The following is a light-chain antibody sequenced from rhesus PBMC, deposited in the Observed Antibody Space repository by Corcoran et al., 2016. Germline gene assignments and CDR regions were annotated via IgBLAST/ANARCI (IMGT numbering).Light chain of an antibody. CDR1: QGISSY. CDR3: QQHNSYPFT. Sequence: DIQMTQSPSSLSASVGDTVTITCRASQGISSYLAWYQQKPGKAPKLLIYKASTLQSGVPSRFRGSGDGTDLTLTISSLQPEDFATYYCQQHNSYPFTFGPGTKLDIK. CDR2: KAS. J-gene: IGKJ3*01. V-gene: IGKV1-25*01.